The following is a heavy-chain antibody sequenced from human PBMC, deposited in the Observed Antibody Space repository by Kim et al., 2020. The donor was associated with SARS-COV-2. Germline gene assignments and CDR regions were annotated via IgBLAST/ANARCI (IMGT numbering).Heavy chain of an antibody. D-gene: IGHD6-6*01. CDR3: AREHDIAARRSFDY. J-gene: IGHJ4*02. V-gene: IGHV4-39*01. Sequence: TPSLKSQVTISVDTSKNQFSLKLSSVTAADTAVYYCAREHDIAARRSFDYWGQGTLVTVSS.